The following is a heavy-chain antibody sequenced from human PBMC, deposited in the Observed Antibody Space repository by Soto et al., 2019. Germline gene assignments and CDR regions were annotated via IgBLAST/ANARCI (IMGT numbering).Heavy chain of an antibody. J-gene: IGHJ4*02. CDR2: INHSGST. CDR3: ARGMWLRPSYFDY. Sequence: QVQLQQWGAGLLKPSETLSLTCAAYGGSFSGYYWSWIRQPPGKGLEWIGEINHSGSTNYNPSLKSRVTISVDTSKNQFSLKLSSVTAADTAVYYCARGMWLRPSYFDYWGQGTLVTVSS. V-gene: IGHV4-34*01. D-gene: IGHD5-12*01. CDR1: GGSFSGYY.